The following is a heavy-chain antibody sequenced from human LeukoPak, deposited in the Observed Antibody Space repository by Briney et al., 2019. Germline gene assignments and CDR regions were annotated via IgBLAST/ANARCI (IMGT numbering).Heavy chain of an antibody. D-gene: IGHD6-13*01. V-gene: IGHV4-59*01. Sequence: SETLSLTRTVSGGSISSYYWSWIRQPPGKGLEWIGYIYYSGSTNYNPSLKSRVTISVDTSKNQFSLKLSSVTAADTAVYYCARVGAAAGTPTFDYWSQGTLVTVSS. CDR2: IYYSGST. CDR3: ARVGAAAGTPTFDY. J-gene: IGHJ4*02. CDR1: GGSISSYY.